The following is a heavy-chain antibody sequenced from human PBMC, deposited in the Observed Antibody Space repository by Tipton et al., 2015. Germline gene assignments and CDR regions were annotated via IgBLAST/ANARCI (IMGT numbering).Heavy chain of an antibody. CDR1: DGSISDDY. CDR3: ARARGRHGGLFDS. V-gene: IGHV4-4*09. D-gene: IGHD4-23*01. Sequence: TLSLTCTVSDGSISDDYWNWIRQPPGKGLEWIGYIYNSGSTNYNPSLKSRVTISVDTSKTQFSLKVSSVTAADTAMYYCARARGRHGGLFDSWGQGTLVTVSS. CDR2: IYNSGST. J-gene: IGHJ4*02.